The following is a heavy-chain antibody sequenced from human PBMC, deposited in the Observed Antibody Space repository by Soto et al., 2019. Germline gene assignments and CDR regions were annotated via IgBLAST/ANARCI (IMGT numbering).Heavy chain of an antibody. D-gene: IGHD4-17*01. CDR3: ARDRPTVTTPRYYYGMDV. J-gene: IGHJ6*02. CDR2: IYNSGST. Sequence: QVQLQESGPRLVKPSQTLSLTCSVSGDSISSGDYYWTWIRQPPGKGLEWIGYIYNSGSTYYNPSLKSRVTISVDTSKNQFSLRLSSVTAADTAVYYCARDRPTVTTPRYYYGMDVWGQGTTVTVSS. V-gene: IGHV4-30-4*01. CDR1: GDSISSGDYY.